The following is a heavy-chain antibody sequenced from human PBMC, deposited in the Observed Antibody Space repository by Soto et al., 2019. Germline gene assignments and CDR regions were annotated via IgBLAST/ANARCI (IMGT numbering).Heavy chain of an antibody. J-gene: IGHJ6*02. CDR3: AKVGTGYCSSTSCYDLGYHYGMDV. D-gene: IGHD2-2*01. CDR1: GFTFSSYA. V-gene: IGHV3-23*01. CDR2: ISGSGGST. Sequence: GGSLRLSCAASGFTFSSYAMSWVRQAPGKGLEWVSAISGSGGSTYYADSVKGRFTISRDNSKNTLYLQMNSLRAEDTAVYYCAKVGTGYCSSTSCYDLGYHYGMDVWGQGTTVTVSS.